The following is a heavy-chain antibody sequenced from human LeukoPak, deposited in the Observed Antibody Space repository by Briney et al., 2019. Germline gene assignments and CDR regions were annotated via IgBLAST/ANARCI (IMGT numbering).Heavy chain of an antibody. CDR2: INYSGTT. D-gene: IGHD2-15*01. CDR3: ARGTAGYCTGGRCYYWFFDH. V-gene: IGHV4-31*03. J-gene: IGHJ2*01. CDR1: GDSISSGGYY. Sequence: SETLSLTCTVSGDSISSGGYYWTWIRQHPGKGLEWIGYINYSGTTYHNPTLKSRVTMSVDTSKNQFSLKLSSVTAADTAVYYCARGTAGYCTGGRCYYWFFDHWGRGTLVTVSS.